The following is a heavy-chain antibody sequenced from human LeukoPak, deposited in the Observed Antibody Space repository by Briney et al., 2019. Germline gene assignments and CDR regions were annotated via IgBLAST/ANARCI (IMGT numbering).Heavy chain of an antibody. V-gene: IGHV3-23*01. Sequence: GGSLRLSCAASGFTFSSYAMSWVRKAPGKGLEWVSGISGSGGSTYYADSVKGRFTISRDNSKNTLYLQMNSLRAGDTAVYYCAKRWGDDTYYFDFWGQGNLVTVSS. D-gene: IGHD3-10*01. J-gene: IGHJ4*02. CDR3: AKRWGDDTYYFDF. CDR1: GFTFSSYA. CDR2: ISGSGGST.